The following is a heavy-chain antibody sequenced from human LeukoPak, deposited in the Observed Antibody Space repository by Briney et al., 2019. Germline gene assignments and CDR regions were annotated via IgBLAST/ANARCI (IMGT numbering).Heavy chain of an antibody. D-gene: IGHD3-10*01. CDR2: ISYDGSNK. J-gene: IGHJ3*02. Sequence: GGSLRLSCAASGFTFSSYAMHWVRQAPGKGLEWVAVISYDGSNKYYADSVKGRFTISRDNSKNTLYLQMNSLRAEDTAVNYCARDPVRSGSPFGDAFDIWGQGTMVTVSS. V-gene: IGHV3-30-3*01. CDR3: ARDPVRSGSPFGDAFDI. CDR1: GFTFSSYA.